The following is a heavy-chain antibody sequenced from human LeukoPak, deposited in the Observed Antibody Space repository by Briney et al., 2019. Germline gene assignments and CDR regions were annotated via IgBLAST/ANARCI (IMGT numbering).Heavy chain of an antibody. D-gene: IGHD6-19*01. J-gene: IGHJ3*02. CDR3: AKDGSSGWPSDVFDI. CDR1: GFTFSSYA. CDR2: ISGSSGTT. V-gene: IGHV3-23*01. Sequence: GGSLRLSCAASGFTFSSYAMSWVRQAPGMGLEWVSAISGSSGTTYYADSVKGRFTISRDNSKNTLYLQMSSLRAEDTAVYYCAKDGSSGWPSDVFDIWGQGTMVTVSS.